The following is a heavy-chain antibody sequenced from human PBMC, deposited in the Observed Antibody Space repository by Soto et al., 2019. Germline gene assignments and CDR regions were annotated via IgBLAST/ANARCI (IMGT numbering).Heavy chain of an antibody. D-gene: IGHD1-20*01. CDR3: ARLTGTTLGWADS. CDR2: MDPAVFDT. Sequence: PGESLKISCKGSGYSFTTHWISWVRQLAGKGLEWMGGMDPAVFDTTYSPSFQGQVTISADKSISTAYLQWSSLKASDTAMYYCARLTGTTLGWADSWGQGTLVTVSS. J-gene: IGHJ4*02. V-gene: IGHV5-51*01. CDR1: GYSFTTHW.